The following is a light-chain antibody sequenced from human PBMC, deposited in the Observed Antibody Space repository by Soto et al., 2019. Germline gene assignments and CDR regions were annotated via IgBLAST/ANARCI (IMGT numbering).Light chain of an antibody. Sequence: GARVPITCRASQSVSSWLAWYQQKPVKAPKVLIYKASGLESGVPSRFSGSGSGTEFTLTINNLQPDDFATYYCQQYNGYPLTFGGGTKVEIK. V-gene: IGKV1-5*03. CDR3: QQYNGYPLT. CDR2: KAS. J-gene: IGKJ4*01. CDR1: QSVSSW.